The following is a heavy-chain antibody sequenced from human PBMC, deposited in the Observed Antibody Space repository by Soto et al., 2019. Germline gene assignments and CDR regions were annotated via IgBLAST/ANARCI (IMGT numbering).Heavy chain of an antibody. CDR1: GGSISSGGYY. CDR2: IKDGGNT. J-gene: IGHJ4*02. CDR3: ARGQEAIVATH. D-gene: IGHD5-12*01. Sequence: PSETLSLTCTVSGGSISSGGYYWSWIRQHPGKGLERIGEIKDGGNTNYSPSLKSRVTISADTSKNQFSLKLNSVTAADTAVYYCARGQEAIVATHWDQGTLVTVSS. V-gene: IGHV4-31*03.